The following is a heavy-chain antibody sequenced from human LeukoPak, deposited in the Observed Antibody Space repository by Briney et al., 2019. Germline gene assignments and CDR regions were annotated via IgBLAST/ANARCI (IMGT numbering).Heavy chain of an antibody. D-gene: IGHD6-6*01. J-gene: IGHJ5*02. CDR1: GFTFSSYG. CDR2: IWYDGSNK. V-gene: IGHV3-33*06. Sequence: GRSLRLSCAASGFTFSSYGMHWVRQAPGKGLEWVAVIWYDGSNKYYADSVKGRFTISRDNSKNTLYLQMNSLRAEDTAVYYCAKDSREAARPSWFDPWGQGTLVTVYS. CDR3: AKDSREAARPSWFDP.